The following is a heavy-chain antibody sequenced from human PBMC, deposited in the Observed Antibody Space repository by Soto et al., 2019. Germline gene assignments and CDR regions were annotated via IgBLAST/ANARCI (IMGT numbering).Heavy chain of an antibody. Sequence: QVQLVESGGGVVQPGRSLRLSCAASGFTFSSYGMHWVRQAPGKGLEWVAVISYDGSNKYYADSVKGRFTISRDNSKNTLYLQMNSLRAEDTAVYYCAKDTAFVPAGYYYYYGMDVWGQGTTVTVSS. V-gene: IGHV3-30*18. CDR3: AKDTAFVPAGYYYYYGMDV. J-gene: IGHJ6*02. CDR2: ISYDGSNK. CDR1: GFTFSSYG. D-gene: IGHD2-2*01.